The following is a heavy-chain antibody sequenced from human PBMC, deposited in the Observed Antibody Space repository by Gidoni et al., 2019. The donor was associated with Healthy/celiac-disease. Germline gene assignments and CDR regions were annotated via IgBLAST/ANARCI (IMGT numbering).Heavy chain of an antibody. CDR3: ARGVRYCSGGSCYSPYYYYYGMDV. CDR1: GGSISSYY. D-gene: IGHD2-15*01. V-gene: IGHV4-59*01. J-gene: IGHJ6*02. Sequence: QVQLQESGPGLVKPSETLSLTCTVSGGSISSYYWSWIRQPPGKGLEWIGYIYYSGGTNYNPSLKSRVTISVDTSKNQFSLKLSSVTAADTAVYYCARGVRYCSGGSCYSPYYYYYGMDVWGQGTTVTVSS. CDR2: IYYSGGT.